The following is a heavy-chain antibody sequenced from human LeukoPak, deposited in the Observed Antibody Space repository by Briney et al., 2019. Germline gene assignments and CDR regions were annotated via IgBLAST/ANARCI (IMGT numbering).Heavy chain of an antibody. V-gene: IGHV4-59*12. D-gene: IGHD2-21*02. J-gene: IGHJ4*02. Sequence: SETLSLTCTVSGGSISNYYWSWIRQPPGKDLEWVGFIYHSGTTYYNSSLKSRVTISLDRSKNQFSLKLSSMTAADTAVYYCARVSTRGDHFDYWGQGTLVTVSS. CDR2: IYHSGTT. CDR1: GGSISNYY. CDR3: ARVSTRGDHFDY.